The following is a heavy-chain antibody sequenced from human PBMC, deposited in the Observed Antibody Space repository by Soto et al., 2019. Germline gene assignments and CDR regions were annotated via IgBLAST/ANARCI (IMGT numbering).Heavy chain of an antibody. CDR2: ISGSGGST. J-gene: IGHJ4*02. Sequence: EVQLLESGGGLVQPGGSLRLSCAASGFTFSSYAMSWVRQAPGKGLEWVSAISGSGGSTYYADSVKGRFTISRDNSKNTLYLQMNSLRAEDTDVYYCEKDEEGCSGGSCYSTFDYWGQGTLVTVSS. CDR1: GFTFSSYA. V-gene: IGHV3-23*01. CDR3: EKDEEGCSGGSCYSTFDY. D-gene: IGHD2-15*01.